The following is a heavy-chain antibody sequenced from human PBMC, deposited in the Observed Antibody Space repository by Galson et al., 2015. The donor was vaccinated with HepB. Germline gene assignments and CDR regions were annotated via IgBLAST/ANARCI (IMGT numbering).Heavy chain of an antibody. CDR1: GFSVSNSY. V-gene: IGHV3-53*01. CDR2: IVSGGTT. J-gene: IGHJ4*02. CDR3: ARAPDCSRGSSCYGSDWPYFNN. Sequence: SLRLSCAASGFSVSNSYMSWVRQAPGKGLEWVAGIVSGGTTTYADSVKGRFTISRDDSKNTMYVQMNSLTVEDTAVYHCARAPDCSRGSSCYGSDWPYFNNWGQGTLVTVSS. D-gene: IGHD2-15*01.